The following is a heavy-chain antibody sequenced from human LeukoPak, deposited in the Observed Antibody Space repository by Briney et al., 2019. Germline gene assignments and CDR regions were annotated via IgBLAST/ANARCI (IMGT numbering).Heavy chain of an antibody. CDR1: GFTFSSYA. Sequence: GGSLRLSCSASGFTFSSYAMHWVRQAPGKGLEYVSAISSNGGSTFYANSVKGRFTISRDNSKNTLYLQMGSLRAEDMAVYYCARPGAFYWGQGTLVTVSS. V-gene: IGHV3-64*01. CDR2: ISSNGGST. J-gene: IGHJ4*02. CDR3: ARPGAFY.